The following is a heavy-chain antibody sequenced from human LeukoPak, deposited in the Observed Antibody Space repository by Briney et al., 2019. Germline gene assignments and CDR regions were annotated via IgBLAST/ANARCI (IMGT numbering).Heavy chain of an antibody. J-gene: IGHJ4*02. Sequence: GGSLRLSCADSGFTFSSYAMSWVRQAPGKGLEWVSAISGSGGSAYYADSVKGRFTISRDNSKNTLYLQMNSLRAEDTAVYYCAKDPLIVVVPAAMEYFDYWGQGTLVTVSS. V-gene: IGHV3-23*01. CDR3: AKDPLIVVVPAAMEYFDY. D-gene: IGHD2-2*01. CDR2: ISGSGGSA. CDR1: GFTFSSYA.